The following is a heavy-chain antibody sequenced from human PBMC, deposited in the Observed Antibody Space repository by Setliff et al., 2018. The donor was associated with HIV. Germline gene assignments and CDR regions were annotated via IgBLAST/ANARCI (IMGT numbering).Heavy chain of an antibody. V-gene: IGHV3-30*02. J-gene: IGHJ3*02. D-gene: IGHD2-15*01. CDR3: ARGGFNHAFDI. Sequence: PGGSLRLSCAASGFSFSDYAIHWVRQAPGKGLEWVALIRFDGTDTIYADSVKGRFTISRDNAKSTVYLQMGSLSADDTAVYYCARGGFNHAFDIWGQGTMVTVSS. CDR2: IRFDGTDT. CDR1: GFSFSDYA.